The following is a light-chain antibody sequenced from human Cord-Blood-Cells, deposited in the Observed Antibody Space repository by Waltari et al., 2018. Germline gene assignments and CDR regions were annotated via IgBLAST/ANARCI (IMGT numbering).Light chain of an antibody. J-gene: IGLJ3*02. Sequence: QSALTQPASVSGSPGQSITISCTGPSSDVGGYNYVSWYTQHPGKAPKLMIYDVSNRPSGVSNRFSGSKSGNTASLTISGLQAEDEADYYCSSYTSSSTWVFGGGTKLTVL. CDR3: SSYTSSSTWV. CDR2: DVS. CDR1: SSDVGGYNY. V-gene: IGLV2-14*03.